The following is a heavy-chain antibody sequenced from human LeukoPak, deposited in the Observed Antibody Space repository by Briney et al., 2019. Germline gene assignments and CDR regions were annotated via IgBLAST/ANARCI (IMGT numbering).Heavy chain of an antibody. Sequence: GGSLRLSCAASGFTFSSYGMHWVRQAPGKGLEWVSAISGSGGSTYYADSVKGRFTISRDNSKNTLYLQMNSLRAEDTAVYYCAKEYYYDSSGYYSAFDYWGQGTLVTVSS. CDR2: ISGSGGST. CDR1: GFTFSSYG. CDR3: AKEYYYDSSGYYSAFDY. J-gene: IGHJ4*02. V-gene: IGHV3-23*01. D-gene: IGHD3-22*01.